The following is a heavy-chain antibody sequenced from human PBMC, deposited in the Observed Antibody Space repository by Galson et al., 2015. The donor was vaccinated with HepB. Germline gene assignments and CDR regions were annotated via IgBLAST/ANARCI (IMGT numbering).Heavy chain of an antibody. CDR3: AKDLGYSGFDFEARGLDY. V-gene: IGHV3-23*01. D-gene: IGHD5-12*01. CDR2: LSGSGGTT. CDR1: GFIFSSYA. J-gene: IGHJ4*02. Sequence: SLRLSCAASGFIFSSYAMHWVRQAPGKGLEWVSGLSGSGGTTYYADSVKGRFTISRDKSSNTLYLQMNSLRPEDTAVYYCAKDLGYSGFDFEARGLDYWGQGTLVTVSS.